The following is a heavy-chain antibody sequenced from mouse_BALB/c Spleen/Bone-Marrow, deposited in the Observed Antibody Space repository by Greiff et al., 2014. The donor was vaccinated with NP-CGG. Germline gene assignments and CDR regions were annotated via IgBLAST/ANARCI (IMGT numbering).Heavy chain of an antibody. V-gene: IGHV2-2*02. D-gene: IGHD1-2*01. CDR2: IWSGGST. CDR1: GFSLTSYG. Sequence: QVQLKESGPGLVQPSPRLSITCAVSGFSLTSYGVHWVRQSPGKGLEWLGVIWSGGSTDYNAAFISRLSISKDNSKSQVFFKMNSLQANDTAIYYCASTTALYYYAMDYWGQGTSVTVSS. J-gene: IGHJ4*01. CDR3: ASTTALYYYAMDY.